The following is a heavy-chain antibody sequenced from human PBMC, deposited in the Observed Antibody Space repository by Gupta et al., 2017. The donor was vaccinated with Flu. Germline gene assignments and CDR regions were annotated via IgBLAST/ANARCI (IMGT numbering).Heavy chain of an antibody. CDR3: ATVTSGC. Sequence: SSSVQWVRQAPGKGLVWVSRINPDGSSKTYAESVKGRFTISRDNAKNTLYLQMNSLGDDDTAVYYCATVTSGCWGQGTLVTVSS. CDR1: SSS. J-gene: IGHJ4*02. CDR2: INPDGSSK. V-gene: IGHV3-74*03. D-gene: IGHD4-17*01.